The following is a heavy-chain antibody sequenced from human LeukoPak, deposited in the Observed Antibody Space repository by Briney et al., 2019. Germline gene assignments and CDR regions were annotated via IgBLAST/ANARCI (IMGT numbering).Heavy chain of an antibody. CDR2: IWYDGSNK. J-gene: IGHJ4*02. V-gene: IGHV3-33*01. CDR3: ARLGWELGNWDY. D-gene: IGHD1-26*01. CDR1: GFTFSSYG. Sequence: RGSLRLSCAASGFTFSSYGMHWVRQAPGKGLEWVAVIWYDGSNKYYADSVKGRFTISRDNSKNTLYLQMNSLRAEDTAVYYCARLGWELGNWDYWGQGTLVTVSS.